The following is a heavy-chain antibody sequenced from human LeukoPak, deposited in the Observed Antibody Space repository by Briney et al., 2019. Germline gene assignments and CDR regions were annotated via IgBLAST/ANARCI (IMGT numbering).Heavy chain of an antibody. CDR1: GGSFSGYY. CDR3: ARAGRAYYGSGKWFDP. J-gene: IGHJ5*02. Sequence: SGTLSLTCAVYGGSFSGYYWSWIRQPPGKGLEWIGEINHSGSTNYNPSLKSRVTISVDTSKNQFSLKLSSVTAADTAVYYCARAGRAYYGSGKWFDPWGQGTLVTVSS. V-gene: IGHV4-34*01. CDR2: INHSGST. D-gene: IGHD3-10*01.